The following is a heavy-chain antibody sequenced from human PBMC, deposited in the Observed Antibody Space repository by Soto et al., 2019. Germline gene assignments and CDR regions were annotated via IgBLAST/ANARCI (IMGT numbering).Heavy chain of an antibody. Sequence: EVQLVESGGGLVQPGGSLILSCAASGFTFSNYWMVWVRQAPRKGLVWVSRIIGDGLYTTYADSVKGRFTISRDNAKNTVYLQMNSLRVEDKAVYYCARGILGSWTDNDHWGQGTLVTVSS. CDR2: IIGDGLYT. CDR3: ARGILGSWTDNDH. CDR1: GFTFSNYW. V-gene: IGHV3-74*03. J-gene: IGHJ4*02. D-gene: IGHD3-10*01.